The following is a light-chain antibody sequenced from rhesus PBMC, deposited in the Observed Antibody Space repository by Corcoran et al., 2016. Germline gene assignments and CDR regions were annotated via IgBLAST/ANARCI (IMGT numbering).Light chain of an antibody. CDR3: LQGYTTPYS. J-gene: IGKJ2*01. CDR2: AAS. Sequence: DIQMTQSPSSLSASVGDRVTITCRASQGISDYLSWYQQKQEKHPKRLIYAASRVESGVPSRFSGSGSGTDFTLTISSLQSEDFAAYYCLQGYTTPYSFGQGTKVEIK. CDR1: QGISDY. V-gene: IGKV1-36*02.